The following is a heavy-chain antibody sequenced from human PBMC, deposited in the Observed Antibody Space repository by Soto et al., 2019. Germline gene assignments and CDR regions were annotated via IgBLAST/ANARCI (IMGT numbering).Heavy chain of an antibody. Sequence: PGGSLRLSCAASGFTVTSYAMSWVRQAPGKGLEWVSVISGDGGTSYYADSVRGRFTISRDISKNTVVLQMNSLRAEDTAVYYCAKGGYCSGGSCHGDYYYMDVWGKGTTVTVSS. CDR2: ISGDGGTS. J-gene: IGHJ6*03. V-gene: IGHV3-23*01. CDR3: AKGGYCSGGSCHGDYYYMDV. CDR1: GFTVTSYA. D-gene: IGHD2-15*01.